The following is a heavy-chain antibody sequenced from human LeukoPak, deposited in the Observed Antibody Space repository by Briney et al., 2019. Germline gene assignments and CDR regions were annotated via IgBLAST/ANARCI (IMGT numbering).Heavy chain of an antibody. V-gene: IGHV4-59*12. CDR1: GGTISSYY. CDR2: INFSGTT. Sequence: PSETLSLTCTVSGGTISSYYWSWIRQPPGKGLEWIGYINFSGTTKYNSSFKSRVTISVDKSKNQYSLKLSSVTAADTAVYYCARDSSIWYRGAFDYWGQGTLVTVSS. J-gene: IGHJ4*02. CDR3: ARDSSIWYRGAFDY. D-gene: IGHD6-13*01.